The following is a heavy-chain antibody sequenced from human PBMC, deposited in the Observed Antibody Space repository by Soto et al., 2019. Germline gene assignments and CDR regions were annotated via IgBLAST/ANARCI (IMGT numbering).Heavy chain of an antibody. CDR1: GYTFGAYS. Sequence: ASVKVSCKASGYTFGAYSMHWVRQAPGQGLEWMGWFNPTSGDTIYGQRFQGRVTLTRDTSIATAYMELYSLTSDDTAVYYCAREATAVISLDYWGQGTLVTVSS. J-gene: IGHJ4*02. CDR2: FNPTSGDT. D-gene: IGHD6-19*01. CDR3: AREATAVISLDY. V-gene: IGHV1-2*02.